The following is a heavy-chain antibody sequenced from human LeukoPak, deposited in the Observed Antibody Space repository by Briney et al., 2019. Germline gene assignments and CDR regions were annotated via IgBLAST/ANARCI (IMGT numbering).Heavy chain of an antibody. CDR2: IYHSGSP. CDR3: ARVNINNWHSCDY. V-gene: IGHV4-4*02. D-gene: IGHD1-1*01. J-gene: IGHJ4*02. Sequence: SETLSLTCAVSGGSISSNNWWGWVRQPPGKGLEWIGEIYHSGSPNYNPSLKSRVTISVDKSRNHFSMNLSSVTAADTAVYYCARVNINNWHSCDYWGQGTLVTVSS. CDR1: GGSISSNNW.